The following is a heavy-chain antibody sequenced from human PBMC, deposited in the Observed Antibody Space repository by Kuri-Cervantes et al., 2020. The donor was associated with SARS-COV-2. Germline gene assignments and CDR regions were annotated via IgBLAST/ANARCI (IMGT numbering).Heavy chain of an antibody. J-gene: IGHJ5*01. Sequence: SETLSLTCTVSGGSISSYYWSWIRQPAGKGLEWIGRIYTSGSTNYNPSLKSRVTISVDTSENQFSLRLTSVTAADTAVYYCASATSSGPITWFDSWGRGTLVTVSS. CDR2: IYTSGST. D-gene: IGHD3-22*01. V-gene: IGHV4-4*07. CDR1: GGSISSYY. CDR3: ASATSSGPITWFDS.